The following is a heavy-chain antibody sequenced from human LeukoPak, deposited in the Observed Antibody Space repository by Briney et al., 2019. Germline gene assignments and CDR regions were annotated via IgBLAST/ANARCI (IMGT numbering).Heavy chain of an antibody. V-gene: IGHV3-23*01. CDR2: ISGSGGST. CDR3: AKDRAHTLYCSSTSCYTGSHDY. Sequence: GGSLRLSXAASGFTFSSYAMSWVHQAPGKGLEWVSAISGSGGSTYYADSVKGRFTISRDNSKNTLYLQMNSLRAEDTAVYYCAKDRAHTLYCSSTSCYTGSHDYWGQGTLVTVSS. D-gene: IGHD2-2*02. CDR1: GFTFSSYA. J-gene: IGHJ4*02.